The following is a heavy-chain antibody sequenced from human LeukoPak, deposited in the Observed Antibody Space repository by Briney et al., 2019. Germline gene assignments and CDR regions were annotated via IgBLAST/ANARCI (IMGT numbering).Heavy chain of an antibody. J-gene: IGHJ6*02. CDR2: SRNKASSYTT. D-gene: IGHD1/OR15-1a*01. V-gene: IGHV3-72*01. CDR3: GRIAINANNGMDV. Sequence: GGSLRLSCAASGFKFSDHYIDWVRQAPGKGLEWVGRSRNKASSYTTEYAASVEGRFTISRDVSESSLYLRMNSLRTEDTAVYHCGRIAINANNGMDVCGQGTTVTVSS. CDR1: GFKFSDHY.